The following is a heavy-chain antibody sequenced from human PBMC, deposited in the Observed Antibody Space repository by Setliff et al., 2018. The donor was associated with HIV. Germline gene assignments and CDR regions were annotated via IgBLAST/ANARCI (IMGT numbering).Heavy chain of an antibody. D-gene: IGHD3-10*01. CDR3: ATAGTYYYGSGSYHASAY. J-gene: IGHJ4*02. CDR1: GYTFIGYY. Sequence: ASVKVSCKTSGYTFIGYYMHWVRQAPGQGLEWMGWINPNSGGTFYAQRFQGRVTMTTDRSSSTAYMELSRLTSEDTAVYYCATAGTYYYGSGSYHASAYWGQGTLVTVSS. V-gene: IGHV1-2*02. CDR2: INPNSGGT.